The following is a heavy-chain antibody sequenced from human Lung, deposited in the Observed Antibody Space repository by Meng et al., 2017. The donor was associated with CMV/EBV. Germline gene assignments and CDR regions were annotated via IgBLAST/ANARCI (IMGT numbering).Heavy chain of an antibody. V-gene: IGHV5-51*01. J-gene: IGHJ5*02. CDR3: AVAPGWELPGGFDP. Sequence: XVSXXGSGYTFTSYCIGWVRQVPGQGLEWMGIIYPGHSDTRYSPSFQGQVTISADKSISTAYLQWSSLRASDTAMYYCAVAPGWELPGGFDPWGQGTLVTVSS. CDR2: IYPGHSDT. D-gene: IGHD1-26*01. CDR1: GYTFTSYC.